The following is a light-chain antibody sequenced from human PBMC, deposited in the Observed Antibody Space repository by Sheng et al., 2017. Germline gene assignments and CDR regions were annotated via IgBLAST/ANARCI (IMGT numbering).Light chain of an antibody. J-gene: IGKJ1*01. CDR3: QQTYNTPWT. CDR2: AAS. Sequence: DIRLTQSPSSILASIGDRVTITCRASQDISSWLAWYRQRPGRAPELLMYAASSLQSGVPSRFRGSGSGTDFILTISSLQPEDFAIYYCQQTYNTPWTFGQGTKVEIK. V-gene: IGKV1-12*01. CDR1: QDISSW.